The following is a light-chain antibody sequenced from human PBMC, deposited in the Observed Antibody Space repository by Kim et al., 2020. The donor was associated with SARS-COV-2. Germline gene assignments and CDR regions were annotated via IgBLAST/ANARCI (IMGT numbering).Light chain of an antibody. J-gene: IGLJ2*01. Sequence: GQRVTVSGSGGGSNIGTDSVYWYQQLPGTAPRLLISRNNQLPSGVPDRFSGSKSGTSASLAISDLRSEDEADYYCASWDHTLDCRVFGGGTQLTVL. CDR2: RNN. V-gene: IGLV1-47*01. CDR1: GSNIGTDS. CDR3: ASWDHTLDCRV.